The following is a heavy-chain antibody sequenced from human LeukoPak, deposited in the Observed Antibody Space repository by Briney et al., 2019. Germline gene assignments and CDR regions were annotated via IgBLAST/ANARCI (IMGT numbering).Heavy chain of an antibody. Sequence: QPGGSLRLSCVGSTFTFSDYGMHWVRQAPGKGLEWVAFIRNDGAKTYYADSAKGRFTISRDNSNNTLYLQMNSLRAEDTAVYYCAREDPQQLVFFDYWGQGTLVPVPS. D-gene: IGHD6-13*01. CDR3: AREDPQQLVFFDY. CDR2: IRNDGAKT. CDR1: TFTFSDYG. V-gene: IGHV3-30*02. J-gene: IGHJ4*02.